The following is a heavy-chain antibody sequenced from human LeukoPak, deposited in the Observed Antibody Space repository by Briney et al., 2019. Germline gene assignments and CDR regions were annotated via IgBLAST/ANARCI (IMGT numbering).Heavy chain of an antibody. CDR2: ITSSASTI. D-gene: IGHD1-26*01. J-gene: IGHJ4*02. CDR1: QLTGGRGE. CDR3: ARKVLSGSRYFDY. Sequence: GPLRVSGSASQLTGGRGERNRLRSAPGQTPVCVSYITSSASTIYYAESVKGRFTISRDNAKNSLFLQMNSLRAEDTAVYYCARKVLSGSRYFDYWGQGALVTVSS. V-gene: IGHV3-48*03.